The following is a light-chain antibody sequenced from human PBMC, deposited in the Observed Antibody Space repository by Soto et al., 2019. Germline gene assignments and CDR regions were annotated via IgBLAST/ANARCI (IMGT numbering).Light chain of an antibody. CDR3: GSYTTSSNYV. CDR1: SSDIDAYNY. Sequence: QSVLTQPPSVSGSPGQSITISCTGTSSDIDAYNYVSWYQQHPGKAPKLMIYDVSNRPSGISNRFSGSKSGNTASLTISGLQAEDEADYYCGSYTTSSNYVFGTGTKVTVL. V-gene: IGLV2-14*01. CDR2: DVS. J-gene: IGLJ1*01.